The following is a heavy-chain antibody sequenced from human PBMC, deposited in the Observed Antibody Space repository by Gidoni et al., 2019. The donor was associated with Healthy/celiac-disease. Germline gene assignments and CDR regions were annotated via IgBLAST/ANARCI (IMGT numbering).Heavy chain of an antibody. Sequence: EVQLLESGGGLVQPGGSLRLSCAASGFPFSSYAMSWVRQAPGKGLEWVSAISGSGGSTYYADSVKGRFTISRDNSKNTLYLQMNSLRAEDTAVDYCAKSEYSSSSTARENYWGQGTLVTVSS. CDR1: GFPFSSYA. CDR3: AKSEYSSSSTARENY. V-gene: IGHV3-23*01. CDR2: ISGSGGST. D-gene: IGHD6-6*01. J-gene: IGHJ4*02.